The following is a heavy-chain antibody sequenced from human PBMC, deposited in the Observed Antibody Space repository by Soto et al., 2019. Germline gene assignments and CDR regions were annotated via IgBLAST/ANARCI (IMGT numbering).Heavy chain of an antibody. CDR3: ATDPTTAARWAVHN. CDR2: ISAAGYTK. Sequence: QVQLVESGGGVVQPGRSLRLSCAASGFIFRAYGMHWVRQAPGKGPEWVAVISAAGYTKDYAANVKGRFTISRDDAKNTLYLPMDSLRADDTAQYHCATDPTTAARWAVHNWGQGTRVTVSS. D-gene: IGHD4-4*01. J-gene: IGHJ3*02. CDR1: GFIFRAYG. V-gene: IGHV3-30*03.